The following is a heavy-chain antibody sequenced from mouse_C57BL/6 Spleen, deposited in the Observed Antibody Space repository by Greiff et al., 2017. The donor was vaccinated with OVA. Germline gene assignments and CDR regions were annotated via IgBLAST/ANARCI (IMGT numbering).Heavy chain of an antibody. J-gene: IGHJ3*01. CDR2: IDPENGGT. Sequence: VQLKESGAELVRPGASVKLSCTASGFNIKDDYMHWVKQRPEQGLEWIGWIDPENGGTEYASKFQGKATITAATSSNTAYLQLSILTSEDTAVYYCTAYGYDGAWFAYWGQGTLVTVSA. CDR1: GFNIKDDY. V-gene: IGHV14-4*01. D-gene: IGHD2-2*01. CDR3: TAYGYDGAWFAY.